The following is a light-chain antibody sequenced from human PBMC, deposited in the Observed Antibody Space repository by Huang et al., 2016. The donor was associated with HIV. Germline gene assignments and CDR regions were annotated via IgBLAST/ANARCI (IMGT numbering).Light chain of an antibody. CDR1: QSVSNS. V-gene: IGKV3-11*01. CDR3: QQRINWPRT. Sequence: EIVLTQSPATLSLSPGEGATLSCRAGQSVSNSLAWYQQNPGQTPRLLIYDSSNRATGIPARFSGSGAGTDFTLTISSLEPEDFAIYYCQQRINWPRTFGQGTKVEIK. CDR2: DSS. J-gene: IGKJ1*01.